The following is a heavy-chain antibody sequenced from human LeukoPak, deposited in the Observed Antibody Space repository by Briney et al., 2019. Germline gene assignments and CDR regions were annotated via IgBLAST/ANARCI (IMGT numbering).Heavy chain of an antibody. D-gene: IGHD6-13*01. J-gene: IGHJ4*02. CDR1: GFTFSDYY. CDR2: ISSSGSTI. V-gene: IGHV3-11*01. CDR3: AKDGSGYSSSWDYFDY. Sequence: GGSLRLSCAASGFTFSDYYMSWIRQAPGKGLEWVSYISSSGSTIYYADSVKGRFTISRDNAKNSLYLQMNSLRAEDTALYYCAKDGSGYSSSWDYFDYWGQGTLVTVSS.